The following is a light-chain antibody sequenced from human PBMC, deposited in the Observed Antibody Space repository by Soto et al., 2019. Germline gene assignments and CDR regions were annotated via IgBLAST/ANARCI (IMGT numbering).Light chain of an antibody. J-gene: IGLJ2*01. Sequence: SYELTQTPSLSVAPGQTATITCGGNNIGSSTVHWYQQKPGQAPVLVVYDDSDRPSGIPERFSGSNSGNTATLTISRVEAGDEADYYCQVWDSVSNHVVFGGGTKVTVL. CDR3: QVWDSVSNHVV. V-gene: IGLV3-21*02. CDR1: NIGSST. CDR2: DDS.